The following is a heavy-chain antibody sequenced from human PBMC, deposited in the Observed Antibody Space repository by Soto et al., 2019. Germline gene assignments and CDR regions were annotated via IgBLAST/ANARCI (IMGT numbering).Heavy chain of an antibody. CDR3: ARDLRVVATRHYYGMDV. CDR2: IGTAGDT. D-gene: IGHD2-15*01. CDR1: GFTFSSYD. J-gene: IGHJ6*02. V-gene: IGHV3-13*01. Sequence: PGGSLRLSCAASGFTFSSYDMHWVRQATGKGLEWVSAIGTAGDTYYPGSVKGRFTISRENAKNSLYLQMNSLRAEDTAVYYCARDLRVVATRHYYGMDVWGQGTTVTVSS.